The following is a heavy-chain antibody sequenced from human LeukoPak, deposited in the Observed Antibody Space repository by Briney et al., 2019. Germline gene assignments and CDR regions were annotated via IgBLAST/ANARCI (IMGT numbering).Heavy chain of an antibody. CDR1: GVSISSGSYY. J-gene: IGHJ4*02. Sequence: SETLSLTCTVSGVSISSGSYYWVWIRQPAGKGLVWIGRIYTTGSTNYNPSFKSRVTISVDTSKNQFSLKLSSVTAADTAVYYCAREGYYDRSGYREYWGQGTLVTDSS. V-gene: IGHV4-61*02. D-gene: IGHD3-22*01. CDR2: IYTTGST. CDR3: AREGYYDRSGYREY.